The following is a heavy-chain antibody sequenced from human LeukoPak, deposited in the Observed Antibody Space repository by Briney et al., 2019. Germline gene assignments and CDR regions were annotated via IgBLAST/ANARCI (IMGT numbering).Heavy chain of an antibody. Sequence: GGSLRLSCAASGFTFSSYAMSWVRQAPGKGLEWVSAISGSGSSTYYADSVKGRFTISRDNSKNTLYLQVNSLRAEDTAVDYCAKARHYDFVSGEVNFDYWGQGTLVTVSS. V-gene: IGHV3-23*01. D-gene: IGHD3-3*01. CDR3: AKARHYDFVSGEVNFDY. CDR1: GFTFSSYA. J-gene: IGHJ4*02. CDR2: ISGSGSST.